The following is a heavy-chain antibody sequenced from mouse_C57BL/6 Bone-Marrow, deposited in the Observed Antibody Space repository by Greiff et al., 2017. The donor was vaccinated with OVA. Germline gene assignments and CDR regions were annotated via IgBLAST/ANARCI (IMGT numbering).Heavy chain of an antibody. Sequence: EVQGVESGGGLVKPGGSLKLSCAASGFTFSDYGMHWVRQAPEKGLEWVAYISSGSSTIYYADTVKGRFTISRDNAKNTLFLQMTSLRSEDTAMYYGARSLFCGSILAWFAYWGQGTLVTVSA. D-gene: IGHD1-1*01. V-gene: IGHV5-17*01. CDR3: ARSLFCGSILAWFAY. CDR2: ISSGSSTI. CDR1: GFTFSDYG. J-gene: IGHJ3*01.